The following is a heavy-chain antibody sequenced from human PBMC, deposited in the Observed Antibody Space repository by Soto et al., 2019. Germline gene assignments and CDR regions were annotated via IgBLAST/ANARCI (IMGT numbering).Heavy chain of an antibody. V-gene: IGHV4-30-2*01. J-gene: IGHJ6*02. CDR1: GGSISSGGYS. CDR2: IYHSGST. CDR3: ARALLNYYGSGSYRYPNYYYYGMDV. Sequence: SETLSLTCAVSGGSISSGGYSWSWIRQPPGEGLEWIGYIYHSGSTYYNPSLKSRVTISVDRSKNQFSLKLSSVTAADTAVYYCARALLNYYGSGSYRYPNYYYYGMDVWGQGTTVTVSS. D-gene: IGHD3-10*01.